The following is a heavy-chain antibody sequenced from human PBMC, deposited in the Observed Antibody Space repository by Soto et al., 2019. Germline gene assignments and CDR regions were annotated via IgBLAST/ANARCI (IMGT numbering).Heavy chain of an antibody. Sequence: GGSLRLSCAASGFTFSSYGMHWVRQAPGKGLEWVAVIWYDGSNKYYADSVKGRFTISRDNSKNTLYLQMNSLRAEDTAVYYCARGGIGYYYYYYGMDVWGQGTTVTVSS. J-gene: IGHJ6*02. V-gene: IGHV3-33*01. CDR2: IWYDGSNK. CDR1: GFTFSSYG. CDR3: ARGGIGYYYYYYGMDV.